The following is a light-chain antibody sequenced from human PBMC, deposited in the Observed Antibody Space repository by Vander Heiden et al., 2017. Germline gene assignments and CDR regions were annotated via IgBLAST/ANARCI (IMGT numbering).Light chain of an antibody. CDR1: QSVLYSPNNMNY. Sequence: DFVMTQSPDSLAVSLGERATINCKSSQSVLYSPNNMNYLAWYQQKPGQPPKLLIHWASTRESGVPDRFSGSGSGTDFTLTISSLQAEDVAVYYCLQDDSPLSTFGQGTKVEIK. CDR2: WAS. J-gene: IGKJ1*01. CDR3: LQDDSPLST. V-gene: IGKV4-1*01.